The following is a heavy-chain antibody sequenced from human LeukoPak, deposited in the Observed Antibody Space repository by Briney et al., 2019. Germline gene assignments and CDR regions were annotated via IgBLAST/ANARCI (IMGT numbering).Heavy chain of an antibody. CDR3: AGRFSNSWLYYFDY. J-gene: IGHJ4*02. Sequence: SETLSLTCTVSGGSISSSSYYWGWIRQPPGKGLEWIGEINHSGSTNYNPSLKSRVTISVDTSKNQFSLKLSSVTAADTAVYYCAGRFSNSWLYYFDYWGQGTLVTVSS. D-gene: IGHD6-13*01. CDR1: GGSISSSSYY. CDR2: INHSGST. V-gene: IGHV4-39*07.